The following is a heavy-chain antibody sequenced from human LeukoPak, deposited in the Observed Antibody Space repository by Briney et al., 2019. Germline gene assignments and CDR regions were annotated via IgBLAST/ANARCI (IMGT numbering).Heavy chain of an antibody. CDR2: LFYSGST. V-gene: IGHV4-59*01. J-gene: IGHJ4*02. CDR3: ARGAYSNYLSVGY. CDR1: GGSIPSYY. D-gene: IGHD4-11*01. Sequence: PSETLSLTCAISGGSIPSYYWSWIRQTPGKGLEWIGYLFYSGSTNYNPSLKGRITISIDTSKNEFSLKLRSVTAADTAVYYCARGAYSNYLSVGYWGQGILVTVSS.